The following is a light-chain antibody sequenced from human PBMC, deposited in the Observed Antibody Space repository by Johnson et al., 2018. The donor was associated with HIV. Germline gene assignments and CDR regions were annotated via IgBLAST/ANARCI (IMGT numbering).Light chain of an antibody. CDR2: ENN. CDR3: GTWATSLIAYV. J-gene: IGLJ1*01. V-gene: IGLV1-51*02. Sequence: QSVLMQPPSVSAAPGQKVTISCSGSSANIGDNSVSWYQQLPGTAPKLLIYENNKRPSWIPDRFSGSKSGTSATLGITGLQTGDEADYYCGTWATSLIAYVFGTGTKVTVL. CDR1: SANIGDNS.